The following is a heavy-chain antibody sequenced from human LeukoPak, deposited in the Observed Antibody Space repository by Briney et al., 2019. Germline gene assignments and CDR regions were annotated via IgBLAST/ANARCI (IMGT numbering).Heavy chain of an antibody. Sequence: AGGSLRLSCAASGFTFSGSAMHWVRQASGKGLEWVGRIRSKANSYATAYAASVKGRFTISRDDSKNTAYLQMNSLKTEDTAVYYCTRTVAIADYWGQGTLVTVSS. CDR1: GFTFSGSA. J-gene: IGHJ4*02. CDR3: TRTVAIADY. CDR2: IRSKANSYAT. D-gene: IGHD4-23*01. V-gene: IGHV3-73*01.